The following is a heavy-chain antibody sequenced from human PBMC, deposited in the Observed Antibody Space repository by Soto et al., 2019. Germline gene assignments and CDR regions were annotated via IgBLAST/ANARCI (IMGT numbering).Heavy chain of an antibody. CDR2: MNPNSGNT. CDR3: ARGRTIFGVVNFDY. CDR1: GYTFTSYD. V-gene: IGHV1-8*01. J-gene: IGHJ4*02. D-gene: IGHD3-3*01. Sequence: QVQLVQSGAEVKKPGASVKVSCKASGYTFTSYDINWVRQATGQGLEWMGWMNPNSGNTGYAQKFQGRVTMTRNTSISTAYMELSSLRSEDTAAYYCARGRTIFGVVNFDYWGQGTLVTVSS.